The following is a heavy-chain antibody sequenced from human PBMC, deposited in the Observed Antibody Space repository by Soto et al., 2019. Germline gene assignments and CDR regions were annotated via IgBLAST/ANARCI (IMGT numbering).Heavy chain of an antibody. D-gene: IGHD2-15*01. J-gene: IGHJ3*02. Sequence: GGTLRLSCAASGFTFSSYSMNWVRQAPGKGLEWVSYISSSSSTIYYADSVKGRFTISRDNAKNSLYLQMNSLRAEDTAVYYCARVRPDIVVVVAASLSAFDIWGQGTMVTVSS. CDR1: GFTFSSYS. CDR3: ARVRPDIVVVVAASLSAFDI. V-gene: IGHV3-48*01. CDR2: ISSSSSTI.